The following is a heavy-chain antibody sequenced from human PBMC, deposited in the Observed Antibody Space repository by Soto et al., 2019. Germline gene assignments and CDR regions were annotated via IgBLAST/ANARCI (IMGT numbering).Heavy chain of an antibody. CDR3: AKIPVSTVVRGYYFDY. Sequence: EVQLLESGGGLVPPGGSLRLSCAASGFTFSSYAMSWVRQAPGKGLEWVSTISGSDGSTYYADSVKGRFTISRDNSKNTLYLQMISLSAEDTAVYSCAKIPVSTVVRGYYFDYWGQGTLVTVSS. V-gene: IGHV3-23*01. CDR1: GFTFSSYA. J-gene: IGHJ4*02. CDR2: ISGSDGST. D-gene: IGHD2-21*01.